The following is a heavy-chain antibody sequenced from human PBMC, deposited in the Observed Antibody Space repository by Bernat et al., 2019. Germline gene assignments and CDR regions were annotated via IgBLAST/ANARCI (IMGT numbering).Heavy chain of an antibody. CDR3: TKGGEWKLLSYFEY. CDR2: FKSKTDGGTT. J-gene: IGHJ4*02. CDR1: GFTFSNAL. Sequence: EVQLVESGGGLVKPGGSLRLSCAASGFTFSNALMSWVRQAPGKGLVWFGRFKSKTDGGTTDYAAPVKGRFTISRDDSKNTLYLQMNSMKTEETAVYYCTKGGEWKLLSYFEYWGQGTLVTVSS. D-gene: IGHD1-26*01. V-gene: IGHV3-15*01.